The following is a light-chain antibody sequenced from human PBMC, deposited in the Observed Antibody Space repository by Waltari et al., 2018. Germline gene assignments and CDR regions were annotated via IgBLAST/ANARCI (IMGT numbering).Light chain of an antibody. CDR3: QTWGTGSGV. CDR1: SAHSSYP. CDR2: FNSDGSP. J-gene: IGLJ3*02. Sequence: QLVLTQSLSASASLGASAQFTCTLSSAHSSYPTAGHQQQPEKGPRYVMKFNSDGSPSKGDGIPDRFSASSSGAERSLTISSLQSEDEADYYCQTWGTGSGVFGGGTKLTVL. V-gene: IGLV4-69*01.